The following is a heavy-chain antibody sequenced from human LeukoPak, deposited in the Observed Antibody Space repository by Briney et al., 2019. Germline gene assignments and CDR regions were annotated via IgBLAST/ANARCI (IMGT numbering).Heavy chain of an antibody. D-gene: IGHD1-26*01. CDR2: ISGSGGST. Sequence: PGGSLRLSCAASGFTFSSYAMSWVRQAPGKGLEWVSAISGSGGSTYYADSVKGRFTISRDNSKNTLYLQMNSLRAEDTAVYYCAKDLRKGGAWELPPGYWGQGTLVTVSS. CDR3: AKDLRKGGAWELPPGY. V-gene: IGHV3-23*01. CDR1: GFTFSSYA. J-gene: IGHJ4*02.